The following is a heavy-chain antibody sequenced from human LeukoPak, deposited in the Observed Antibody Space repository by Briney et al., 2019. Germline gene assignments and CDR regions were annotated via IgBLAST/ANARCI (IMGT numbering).Heavy chain of an antibody. D-gene: IGHD6-19*01. CDR1: GNFISRGYY. CDR3: ARNTSAWSPLGETQSAPHCFDS. V-gene: IGHV4-38-2*01. Sequence: SETLSLTCGVSGNFISRGYYWAWIRQPPGKGLEWIGSIYNTWSTYYNPSLKSRVTMSIDTSKNQFSLKLSSVTAADTAVYYCARNTSAWSPLGETQSAPHCFDSWGQGTLVTVSS. CDR2: IYNTWST. J-gene: IGHJ4*02.